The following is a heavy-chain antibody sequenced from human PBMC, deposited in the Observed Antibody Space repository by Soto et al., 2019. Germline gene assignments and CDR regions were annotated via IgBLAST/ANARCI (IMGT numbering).Heavy chain of an antibody. V-gene: IGHV4-34*01. D-gene: IGHD7-27*01. J-gene: IGHJ2*01. Sequence: SETLSLTCAVYGGSFSGYYWSWIRQPPGKGLEWIGEINHSGSTNYNPSLKSRVTISVDTSKNQFSLKLSSVTAADTAVYYCARVITGEHGYFDLWGRGTLVTVSS. CDR1: GGSFSGYY. CDR3: ARVITGEHGYFDL. CDR2: INHSGST.